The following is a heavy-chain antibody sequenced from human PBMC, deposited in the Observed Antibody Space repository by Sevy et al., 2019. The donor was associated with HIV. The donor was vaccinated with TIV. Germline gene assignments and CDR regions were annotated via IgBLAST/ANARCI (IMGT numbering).Heavy chain of an antibody. CDR3: AKRVTLRGFDP. CDR2: ISGSGGST. CDR1: GFTFSSYA. V-gene: IGHV3-23*01. D-gene: IGHD4-4*01. Sequence: GGSLRLSCAASGFTFSSYAMSWVRQAPGKGLEWVSAISGSGGSTYYAHSVKGRFTISRDKSKNTLYLQMNSLRAEDTAVYYCAKRVTLRGFDPWGQGTLVTVSS. J-gene: IGHJ5*02.